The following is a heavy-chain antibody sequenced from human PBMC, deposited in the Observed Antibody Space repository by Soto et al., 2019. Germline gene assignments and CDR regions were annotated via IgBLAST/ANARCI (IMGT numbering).Heavy chain of an antibody. CDR1: GFTFSSYG. Sequence: QVQLVESGGGVVQPGRSLRLSCAASGFTFSSYGMHLVRQAPGTGLEWVAVIWYDGSNKYYADSVKGRFTIFRDNSKNTLYLQMNSLRAEDTAVYYCARDEGLGVNYYYYGVDVWGQGTTVTVSS. J-gene: IGHJ6*02. D-gene: IGHD3-10*01. CDR3: ARDEGLGVNYYYYGVDV. CDR2: IWYDGSNK. V-gene: IGHV3-33*01.